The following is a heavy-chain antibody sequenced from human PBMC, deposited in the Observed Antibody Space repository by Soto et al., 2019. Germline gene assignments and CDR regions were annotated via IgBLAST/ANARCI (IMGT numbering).Heavy chain of an antibody. D-gene: IGHD2-15*01. CDR3: ARDTKLVAATLGHYYYGMDV. V-gene: IGHV1-69*04. Sequence: ASVKVSCKASGGTFSSYTISWVRQAPGQGLEWMGRIIPILGIANYAQKFQGRVTITADKSTSTAYMELSSLRSEDTAVYYCARDTKLVAATLGHYYYGMDVWGQGTTVTVSS. CDR2: IIPILGIA. J-gene: IGHJ6*02. CDR1: GGTFSSYT.